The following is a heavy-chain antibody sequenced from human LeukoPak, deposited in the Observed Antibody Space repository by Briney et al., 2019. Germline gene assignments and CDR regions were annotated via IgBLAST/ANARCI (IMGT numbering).Heavy chain of an antibody. CDR2: ITGGGDTT. J-gene: IGHJ4*02. D-gene: IGHD3-10*01. Sequence: GGSLRLSCAASGFTFSSYAMTWVRQAPGKGLEWVSAITGGGDTTYYADSVKGRFTISRDNSKNTLYLQMNSLRAEDTAVYYCAKVAPLWFGELLPFDYWGQGTLVTVSS. V-gene: IGHV3-23*01. CDR1: GFTFSSYA. CDR3: AKVAPLWFGELLPFDY.